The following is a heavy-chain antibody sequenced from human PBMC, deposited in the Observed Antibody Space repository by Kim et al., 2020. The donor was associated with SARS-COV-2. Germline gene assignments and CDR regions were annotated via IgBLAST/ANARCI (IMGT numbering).Heavy chain of an antibody. CDR3: AREGELVAGMGD. CDR2: INTNTGNP. CDR1: GYTFTSYA. D-gene: IGHD6-19*01. J-gene: IGHJ4*02. Sequence: ASVKVSCKASGYTFTSYAMNWVRQAPGQGLEWMGWINTNTGNPTYAQGFTGRFVFSLDNSVSTAYLQISSLKAEDTAVYYCAREGELVAGMGDWGQGTLVTVSS. V-gene: IGHV7-4-1*02.